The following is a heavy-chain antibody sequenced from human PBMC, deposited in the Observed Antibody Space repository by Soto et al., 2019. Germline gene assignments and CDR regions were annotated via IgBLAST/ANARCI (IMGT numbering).Heavy chain of an antibody. V-gene: IGHV3-49*04. J-gene: IGHJ6*02. CDR3: TRELSILTGYYSDYYYGMDV. CDR1: GFTFGDYV. Sequence: HPGGSLRLSCTASGFTFGDYVMSWVRQAPGKGLEWVGFIRSKAYGGTTEYAASVKGRFTISRDDSKSIAYLQMNSLKTEDTAVYYCTRELSILTGYYSDYYYGMDVWGQGTTVTVSS. CDR2: IRSKAYGGTT. D-gene: IGHD3-9*01.